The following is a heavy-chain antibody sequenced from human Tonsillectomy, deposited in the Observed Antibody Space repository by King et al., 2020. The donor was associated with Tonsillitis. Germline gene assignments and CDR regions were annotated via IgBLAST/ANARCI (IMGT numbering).Heavy chain of an antibody. CDR1: GFTFSDYY. V-gene: IGHV3-11*05. Sequence: VQLVESGGGLVKPGGSLRLSCAASGFTFSDYYMSWIRQAPGKGLEWVSSMSSSSTYTNHADSVKGRFTISRDNAENSLYLHMNSLRAEDTAVYYCARAGGGWYDAFDIWGQGTMVTVSS. J-gene: IGHJ3*02. CDR2: MSSSSTYT. D-gene: IGHD6-19*01. CDR3: ARAGGGWYDAFDI.